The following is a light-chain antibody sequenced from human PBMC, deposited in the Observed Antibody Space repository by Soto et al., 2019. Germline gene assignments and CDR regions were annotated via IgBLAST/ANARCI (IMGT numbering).Light chain of an antibody. CDR3: QQYEKSPLT. CDR1: QSVSSSY. CDR2: GAS. V-gene: IGKV3-20*01. Sequence: EIVSTQSPGTLSLSPGERATLSCRASQSVSSSYLAWYQQKPGQAPRLLIYGASSRPTGIPDRFSGSGSGTDFTLTISRLESEDFAVYHCQQYEKSPLTFGGGTKVDIK. J-gene: IGKJ4*01.